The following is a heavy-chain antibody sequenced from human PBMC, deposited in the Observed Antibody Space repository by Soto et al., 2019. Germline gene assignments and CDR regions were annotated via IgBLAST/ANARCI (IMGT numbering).Heavy chain of an antibody. CDR3: AKDGSSSGWVDWYFDL. V-gene: IGHV3-23*01. CDR1: GFTFSSYA. J-gene: IGHJ2*01. D-gene: IGHD6-19*01. CDR2: IRGSGGST. Sequence: EVQLLESGGGLVQPGWSLRLSCAASGFTFSSYAMSWVRQAPGKGREWVSAIRGSGGSTYYADSVKGRFTISRDNSKDTLYLQMNSLRADDSAVYYCAKDGSSSGWVDWYFDLWGRGTLVIVSS.